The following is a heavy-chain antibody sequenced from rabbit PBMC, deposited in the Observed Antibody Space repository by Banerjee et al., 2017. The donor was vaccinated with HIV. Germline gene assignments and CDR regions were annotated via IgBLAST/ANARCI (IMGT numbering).Heavy chain of an antibody. CDR1: GFSFSNSYW. J-gene: IGHJ3*01. CDR2: IYAGSGGT. V-gene: IGHV1S45*01. CDR3: AGGASVNYYIL. D-gene: IGHD1-1*01. Sequence: QQQLEESGGGLVKPGGTLTLTCKASGFSFSNSYWMCWVRQAPGKGLEWIACIYAGSGGTGYARWAKGLFTISKTSSTTVTLKMTSLTAADSSTYFGAGGASVNYYILWGQGTLVTVS.